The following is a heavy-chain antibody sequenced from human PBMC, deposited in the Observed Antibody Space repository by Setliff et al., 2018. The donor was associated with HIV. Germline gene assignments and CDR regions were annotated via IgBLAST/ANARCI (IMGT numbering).Heavy chain of an antibody. D-gene: IGHD3-22*01. Sequence: GASVKVSCKASGGTFSNFAISWVRQAPGQGLEWMGGIIPIFGTAKYEQKFQGRVTVTADESTSTAYMELSSLRSEDTAVYYCARDPSPYYSDDSGYPDDAFDIWGQGTMVTVSS. CDR2: IIPIFGTA. CDR1: GGTFSNFA. J-gene: IGHJ3*02. V-gene: IGHV1-69*13. CDR3: ARDPSPYYSDDSGYPDDAFDI.